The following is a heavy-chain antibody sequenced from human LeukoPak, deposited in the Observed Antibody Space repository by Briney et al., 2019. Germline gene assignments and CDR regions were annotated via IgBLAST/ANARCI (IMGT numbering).Heavy chain of an antibody. Sequence: PGGSLRLSCAASGFTFSSYAMHWVRQAPGKGLEWAAVISYDGSTKYYADSVKGRFTISRDNSKNTLYLQMNSLRAEDTAVYYCARALWSGPVYYGMDVWGQGTTVTVSS. CDR1: GFTFSSYA. V-gene: IGHV3-30-3*01. D-gene: IGHD3-10*01. CDR2: ISYDGSTK. CDR3: ARALWSGPVYYGMDV. J-gene: IGHJ6*02.